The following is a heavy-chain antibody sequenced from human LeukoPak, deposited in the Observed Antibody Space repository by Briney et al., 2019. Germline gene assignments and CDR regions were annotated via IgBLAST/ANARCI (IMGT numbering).Heavy chain of an antibody. CDR1: GFTFTSYD. J-gene: IGHJ4*02. CDR3: ARGLDYGDYADY. D-gene: IGHD4-17*01. Sequence: PGGSLRLSCAASGFTFTSYDMNWVRQAPGKGLEWVSYISSSGSTIYYADSVKGRFTISRDSAENSLYLQMNSLRAEDTAVYYCARGLDYGDYADYWGQGTLVTVSS. V-gene: IGHV3-48*03. CDR2: ISSSGSTI.